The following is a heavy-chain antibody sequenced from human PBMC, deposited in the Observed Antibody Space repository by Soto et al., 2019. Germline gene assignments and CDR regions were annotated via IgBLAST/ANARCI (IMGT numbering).Heavy chain of an antibody. CDR3: GRAGGRGGALGY. CDR1: GGTFSSYA. D-gene: IGHD3-16*01. V-gene: IGHV1-69*06. CDR2: IIPIFGTA. J-gene: IGHJ4*02. Sequence: QVQLVQSGAEVKKPGSSVKVSCKASGGTFSSYAISWVRQAPGQGLEWMGGIIPIFGTANYAQKFQGRVTIPGAKPRSTAYRGGGGGRAEDRAVYSGGRAGGRGGALGYWGQGPLATVPS.